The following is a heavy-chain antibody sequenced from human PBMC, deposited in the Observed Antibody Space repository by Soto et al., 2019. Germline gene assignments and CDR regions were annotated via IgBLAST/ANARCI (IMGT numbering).Heavy chain of an antibody. Sequence: QVQLQQWGAGLLKPSETLSLTCAVYGGSFSGYYWSWIRQPPGKGLEWIGEINHSGSTNYNPSLKSRVTISVDTSKNQFSLKLSSVTAADTAVYYCARRVYGSGAFDYWGQGTLVTVSS. CDR3: ARRVYGSGAFDY. V-gene: IGHV4-34*01. J-gene: IGHJ4*02. CDR1: GGSFSGYY. D-gene: IGHD4-17*01. CDR2: INHSGST.